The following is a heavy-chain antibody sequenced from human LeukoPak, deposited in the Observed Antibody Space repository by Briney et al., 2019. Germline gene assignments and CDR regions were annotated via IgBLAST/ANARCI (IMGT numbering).Heavy chain of an antibody. CDR3: AKDIRAYSGYDY. CDR2: ISGSGGNT. D-gene: IGHD5-12*01. Sequence: GGSLRLSCAASGFTFSSYAMSWVRQAPGKGLEWVSTISGSGGNTYYTDSVEGRFTISRDNSKNTLYLQMNSLRAEDTALYYRAKDIRAYSGYDYWGQGTLVTVSS. V-gene: IGHV3-23*01. J-gene: IGHJ4*02. CDR1: GFTFSSYA.